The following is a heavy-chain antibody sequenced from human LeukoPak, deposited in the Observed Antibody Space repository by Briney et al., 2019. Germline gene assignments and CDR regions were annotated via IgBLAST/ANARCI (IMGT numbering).Heavy chain of an antibody. J-gene: IGHJ6*02. Sequence: GGSLRLSCAASGFTFSDYNMNWVRQAPGKGLEWVSYITNGGSPIHHADSVKGRFTISRDNAKKTLYLQMNSLRAEDTAVYYCARSIGLTGGGVDVWGQGTTVTVSS. D-gene: IGHD3-9*01. CDR3: ARSIGLTGGGVDV. V-gene: IGHV3-11*01. CDR2: ITNGGSPI. CDR1: GFTFSDYN.